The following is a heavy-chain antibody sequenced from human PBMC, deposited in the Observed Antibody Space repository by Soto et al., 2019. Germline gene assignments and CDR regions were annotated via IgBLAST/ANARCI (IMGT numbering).Heavy chain of an antibody. Sequence: SVKVSCKASGGTFSSYAISWVRQAPGQGLEWMGGIIPIFGTANYAQKFQGRVTITADESTSTAYMELSSLRSEDTAVYYCARAYCSGGSCYGWGFDHWGQGTLVTVSS. J-gene: IGHJ4*02. D-gene: IGHD2-15*01. CDR1: GGTFSSYA. V-gene: IGHV1-69*13. CDR2: IIPIFGTA. CDR3: ARAYCSGGSCYGWGFDH.